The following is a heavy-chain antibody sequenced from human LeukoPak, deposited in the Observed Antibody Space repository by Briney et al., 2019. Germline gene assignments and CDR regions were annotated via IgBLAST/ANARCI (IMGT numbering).Heavy chain of an antibody. Sequence: GGSLRLSCAASGFTFSSYEMNWVRQAPGKGLEWVSYISSSGSTTYYTDSVKGRFTISRDNSKNTVSLQMSSLRAEDTAVYYCVKDLYKGDTSSWYYFDYWGQGTLVTVSS. J-gene: IGHJ4*02. CDR3: VKDLYKGDTSSWYYFDY. D-gene: IGHD6-13*01. V-gene: IGHV3-48*03. CDR2: ISSSGSTT. CDR1: GFTFSSYE.